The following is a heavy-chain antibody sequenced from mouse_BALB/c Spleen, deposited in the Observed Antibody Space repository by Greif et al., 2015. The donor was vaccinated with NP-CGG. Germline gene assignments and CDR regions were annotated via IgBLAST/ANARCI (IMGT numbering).Heavy chain of an antibody. CDR2: ISSGGGST. Sequence: EVQVVESGGSLVKPGGSLKLSCAASGFAFSSYDMSWVRQTPEKRLEWVAYISSGGGSTYYPDTVKGRFTISRDNAKNTLYLQMSSLKSEDTAMYYCARHDYYFDYWGQGTTLTVSS. J-gene: IGHJ2*01. CDR1: GFAFSSYD. D-gene: IGHD2-4*01. CDR3: ARHDYYFDY. V-gene: IGHV5-12-1*01.